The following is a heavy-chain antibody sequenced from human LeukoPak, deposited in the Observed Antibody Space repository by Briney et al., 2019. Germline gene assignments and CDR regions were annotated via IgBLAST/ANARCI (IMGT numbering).Heavy chain of an antibody. CDR1: GYSISSGYY. CDR2: IYHSGDT. V-gene: IGHV4-38-2*02. Sequence: SETLSLTCTVSGYSISSGYYWAWIRQPPGKGLEWIGSIYHSGDTYYNPSLKSRVTISVDTSKSQFSLRLDSVTAADTAVYYCARDRNGDYDSWGQGTLVTVSS. CDR3: ARDRNGDYDS. D-gene: IGHD4-17*01. J-gene: IGHJ5*01.